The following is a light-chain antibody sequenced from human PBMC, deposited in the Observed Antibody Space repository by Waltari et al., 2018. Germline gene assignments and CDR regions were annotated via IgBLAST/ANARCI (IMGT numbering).Light chain of an antibody. V-gene: IGLV1-47*01. CDR3: ASWDDSLSHWV. CDR2: RNT. Sequence: QSVPTQPPSASGTPGQRVSIPCSGSSPHLGSKFVSWYQQLPGSAPKLLIIRNTQRSSGVPDRFSASKSGTSASLAISGLRSDDEGYYYCASWDDSLSHWVFGGGTKVTVL. CDR1: SPHLGSKF. J-gene: IGLJ3*02.